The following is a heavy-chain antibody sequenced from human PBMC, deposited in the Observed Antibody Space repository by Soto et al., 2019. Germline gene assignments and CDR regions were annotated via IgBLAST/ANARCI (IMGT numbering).Heavy chain of an antibody. Sequence: SETLSLTCTVSGDSISSNNNYWILIRQPPGEGLEWIGFISYSGTTSYSPSLKSRVAISLDTSKNQFSLSLSSVTAADTAVYYCARGRGYSYGLDPWGQGTLVTVSS. D-gene: IGHD5-18*01. CDR1: GDSISSNNNY. CDR3: ARGRGYSYGLDP. J-gene: IGHJ5*02. V-gene: IGHV4-30-4*01. CDR2: ISYSGTT.